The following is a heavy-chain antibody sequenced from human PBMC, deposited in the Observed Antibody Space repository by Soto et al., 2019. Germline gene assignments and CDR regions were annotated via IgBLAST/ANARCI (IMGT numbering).Heavy chain of an antibody. CDR3: ARSIGGSSYYPPDY. CDR1: GFTFSGYG. V-gene: IGHV3-30*03. J-gene: IGHJ4*02. D-gene: IGHD2-15*01. CDR2: LANDGSYQ. Sequence: QVQLVESGGGVVQPGGSLRLSCAASGFTFSGYGMHWVRQSPGEGLEWVAILANDGSYQYNAESVKGRFTISRDNSKNPLYLQMDSLRPEGTAVYYCARSIGGSSYYPPDYWGQGTLVTVSS.